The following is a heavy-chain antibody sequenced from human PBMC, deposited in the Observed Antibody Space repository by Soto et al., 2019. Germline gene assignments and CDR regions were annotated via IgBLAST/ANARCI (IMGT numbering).Heavy chain of an antibody. Sequence: EVQLLESGGGLVQPGGSLRLSCAASGFTFSSYAMSWVRQAPGKGLEWVSAISGSGGSTYYADSVKGRFTISRDNSKNTLYLQMNSLRAADTAVYYSANDLIYSSSWSRGGDWGQGTLVTVSS. V-gene: IGHV3-23*01. CDR1: GFTFSSYA. CDR3: ANDLIYSSSWSRGGD. J-gene: IGHJ4*02. D-gene: IGHD6-13*01. CDR2: ISGSGGST.